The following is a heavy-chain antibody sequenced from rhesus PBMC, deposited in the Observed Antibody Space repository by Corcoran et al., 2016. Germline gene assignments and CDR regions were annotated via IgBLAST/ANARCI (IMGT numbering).Heavy chain of an antibody. CDR2: IYSNSEST. CDR1: GGTISSGYYY. CDR3: ARDEIAAGQYYFDY. V-gene: IGHV4S12*01. J-gene: IGHJ4*01. D-gene: IGHD6-13*01. Sequence: QVQLQASGPGVVKPSETLSLTCAVSGGTISSGYYYWSWIRQPPGTGLEWIGGIYSNSESTNYNPSLKSRVTISKDTSKNQFSLKLSSVTATDTAVYYCARDEIAAGQYYFDYWGQGVLVTVSS.